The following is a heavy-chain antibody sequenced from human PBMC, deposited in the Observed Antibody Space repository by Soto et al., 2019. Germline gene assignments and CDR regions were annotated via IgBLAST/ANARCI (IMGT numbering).Heavy chain of an antibody. J-gene: IGHJ6*02. CDR1: GYTFTSYD. Sequence: QVQLVQSGAEVKKRGASVKVSCKASGYTFTSYDINWVRQATGQGLEWMGWMNPNSGNTGYAQKFQGRVTMTRNTSISTAYMELSSLRSEDTAVYYCARDYDILTGYYSYYYGMDVWGQGTTVTVSS. D-gene: IGHD3-9*01. V-gene: IGHV1-8*01. CDR2: MNPNSGNT. CDR3: ARDYDILTGYYSYYYGMDV.